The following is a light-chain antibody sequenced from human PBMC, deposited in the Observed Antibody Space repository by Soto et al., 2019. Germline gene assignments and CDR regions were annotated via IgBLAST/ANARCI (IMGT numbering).Light chain of an antibody. Sequence: SSELTQPPSVSVSPGQTASITCSGDTLGEKLAYWFQQKPCQSPVLVIYEDTKRPSGIPERFSGYNSGNTATLTISGTQAMDEADYYCQAWDASAYVFGTGTKLTVL. CDR1: TLGEKL. CDR3: QAWDASAYV. CDR2: EDT. V-gene: IGLV3-1*01. J-gene: IGLJ1*01.